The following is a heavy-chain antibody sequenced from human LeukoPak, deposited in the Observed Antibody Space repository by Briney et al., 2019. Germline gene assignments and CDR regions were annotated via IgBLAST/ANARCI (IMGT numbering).Heavy chain of an antibody. Sequence: ASVKVSCKASGYTFTSYYMHWVRQAPRQGLEWMGIINPSGGSTSYAQKFQGRVTMTRDTSTSTVYMELSSLRSEDTAVYYCATDSSGWYALDYWGQGTLVTVSS. CDR1: GYTFTSYY. CDR2: INPSGGST. V-gene: IGHV1-46*01. D-gene: IGHD6-19*01. J-gene: IGHJ4*02. CDR3: ATDSSGWYALDY.